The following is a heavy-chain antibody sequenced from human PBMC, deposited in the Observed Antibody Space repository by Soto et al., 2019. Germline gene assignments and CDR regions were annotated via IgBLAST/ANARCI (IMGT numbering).Heavy chain of an antibody. CDR1: GGSISSDSYY. V-gene: IGHV4-39*07. CDR2: ISYSGST. CDR3: AKDFVYDSSGYLPYFDY. J-gene: IGHJ4*02. D-gene: IGHD3-22*01. Sequence: SETLSLTCTVSGGSISSDSYYWGWIRQSPEKGLEWIASISYSGSTYYNPTLKSRVTISVDTSKNQFSLKLSSVTAADTAVYYCAKDFVYDSSGYLPYFDYWGQGTLVTVSS.